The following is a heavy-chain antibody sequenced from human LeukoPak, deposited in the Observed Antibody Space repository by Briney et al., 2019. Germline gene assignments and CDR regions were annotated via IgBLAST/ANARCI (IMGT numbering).Heavy chain of an antibody. D-gene: IGHD2-15*01. Sequence: GGSLRLSCAASGFTFSSYSMNWVRQAPGKGLEWVSSIGSSSSYIYYADSVKGRFTISRDNAKNSLYLQMNSLRAEDTAVYYCARDGYCSGGSCYSWFDPWGQGTLVTVSS. CDR1: GFTFSSYS. V-gene: IGHV3-21*01. CDR3: ARDGYCSGGSCYSWFDP. CDR2: IGSSSSYI. J-gene: IGHJ5*02.